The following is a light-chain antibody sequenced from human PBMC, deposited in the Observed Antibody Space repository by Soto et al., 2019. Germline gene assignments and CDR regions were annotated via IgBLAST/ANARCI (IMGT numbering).Light chain of an antibody. Sequence: DIQMTPSPSPPSASVGDRITITCRASQSISSWLAWYQQKPGKAPKLLIYDASSLESGVPSRFSGSGSGTEFTLTISSLQPDDFATYYCQQYRTFGQGTKVDIK. CDR2: DAS. J-gene: IGKJ1*01. V-gene: IGKV1-5*01. CDR3: QQYRT. CDR1: QSISSW.